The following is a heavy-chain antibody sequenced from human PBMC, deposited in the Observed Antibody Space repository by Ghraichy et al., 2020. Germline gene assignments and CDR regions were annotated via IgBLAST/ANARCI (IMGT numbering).Heavy chain of an antibody. Sequence: SETLSLTCTISSGSISNIHWTWIRQPPGMGLEWIGYIDISGNTNYNPTLESRVSISIDPSQNQFSLKLTSVTAADTAVYYCARRRRITTRGDGIDVWGQGTTVAVSS. CDR1: SGSISNIH. J-gene: IGHJ6*02. CDR2: IDISGNT. V-gene: IGHV4-4*09. D-gene: IGHD1-14*01. CDR3: ARRRRITTRGDGIDV.